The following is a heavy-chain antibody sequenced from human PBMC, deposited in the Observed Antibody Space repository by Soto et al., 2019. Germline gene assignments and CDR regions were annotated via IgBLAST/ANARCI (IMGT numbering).Heavy chain of an antibody. CDR1: GYTFTSYG. CDR3: ARSHRYYDILSNNWNGPFDY. CDR2: ISAYNGNT. D-gene: IGHD3-9*01. J-gene: IGHJ4*02. Sequence: ASVKVSCKASGYTFTSYGISWVRQAPGQGLEWMGWISAYNGNTNYAQKLQGRVTMTTDTSTSTAYMELRSLRSDDTAVYYCARSHRYYDILSNNWNGPFDYWGQGTLVTVSS. V-gene: IGHV1-18*01.